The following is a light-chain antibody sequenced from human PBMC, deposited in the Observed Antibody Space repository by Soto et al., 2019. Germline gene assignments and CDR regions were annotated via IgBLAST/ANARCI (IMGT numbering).Light chain of an antibody. CDR1: KSGISS. CDR3: QQYNNWPPIT. CDR2: DAS. Sequence: IVITQSPATLSVSPGEGVTLSCSATKSGISSLSWYQQRPGQAPRILIYDASTRATGIPARISGSGSWTEFTLTTISLQSEDFAVYYCQQYNNWPPITFGQGTRLEIK. J-gene: IGKJ5*01. V-gene: IGKV3-15*01.